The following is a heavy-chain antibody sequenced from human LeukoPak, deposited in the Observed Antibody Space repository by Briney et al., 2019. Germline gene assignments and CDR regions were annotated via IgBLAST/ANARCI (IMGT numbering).Heavy chain of an antibody. V-gene: IGHV3-30*02. Sequence: PGGSLRLSCAASGFTFSSYGMHWVRQAPGKGLEWVAFIRYDGSNKYYADSVKGRFTISRDNSKNTLYLQMNSLRAEDTAVYYCAKDVLGGSYPLYFDYWGQGTLVTVSP. CDR2: IRYDGSNK. D-gene: IGHD1-26*01. J-gene: IGHJ4*02. CDR3: AKDVLGGSYPLYFDY. CDR1: GFTFSSYG.